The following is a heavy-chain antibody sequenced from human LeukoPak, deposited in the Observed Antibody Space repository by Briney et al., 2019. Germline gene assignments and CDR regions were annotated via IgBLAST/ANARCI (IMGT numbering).Heavy chain of an antibody. CDR1: GFSFRDFW. CDR3: AAWGSGNY. Sequence: GGSLRLSCAASGFSFRDFWMNWIRQTPGKGLEWVANTNQDGSQKYYVDSVRGRFTISRDNAEKLFYLQLNSLRVEDTAIYYCAAWGSGNYWGQGTLVTVSS. V-gene: IGHV3-7*03. J-gene: IGHJ4*02. CDR2: TNQDGSQK. D-gene: IGHD7-27*01.